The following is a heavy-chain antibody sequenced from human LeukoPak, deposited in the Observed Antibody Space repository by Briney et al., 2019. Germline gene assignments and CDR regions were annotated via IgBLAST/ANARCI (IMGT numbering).Heavy chain of an antibody. CDR2: ISGSGGST. CDR3: AKETVVAKSPCFDY. CDR1: GFTFRSYA. Sequence: PGGSLRLSXAASGFTFRSYAMSWVRQAPGKGLEWVSAISGSGGSTYYADSVKGRFTISRDNSKNTLYLQMNSLRAEDTAVYYCAKETVVAKSPCFDYWGQGTLVTVSS. D-gene: IGHD5-12*01. J-gene: IGHJ4*02. V-gene: IGHV3-23*01.